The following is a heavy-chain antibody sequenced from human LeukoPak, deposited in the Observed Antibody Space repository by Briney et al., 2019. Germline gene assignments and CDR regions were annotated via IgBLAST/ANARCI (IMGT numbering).Heavy chain of an antibody. J-gene: IGHJ2*01. V-gene: IGHV3-48*03. CDR2: ISSSGSTI. CDR3: ARDYYGSGSYSPIYWYFDL. D-gene: IGHD3-10*01. Sequence: PGGSLRLSCAASGFTFSSYEMNWVRQAPGKGLEWVSYISSSGSTIYYADSVKGRFTISRDNAKNSLYLQMNSLRAEDTAVYYCARDYYGSGSYSPIYWYFDLWAVAPWSLSPQ. CDR1: GFTFSSYE.